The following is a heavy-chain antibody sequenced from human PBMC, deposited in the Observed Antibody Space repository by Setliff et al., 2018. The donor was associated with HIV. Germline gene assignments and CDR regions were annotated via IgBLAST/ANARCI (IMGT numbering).Heavy chain of an antibody. J-gene: IGHJ4*02. D-gene: IGHD3-22*01. Sequence: PGGSLRLSCAASGFTFDTYWMHWVRQAPGKGLVWVSRVSSDGSSKTYADSVKDRFTISRDNAKNTLYLQMNSLRAEDTGVYYCAGLDSSGYYRPYYFDYWGQGTLVTVSS. V-gene: IGHV3-74*01. CDR2: VSSDGSSK. CDR1: GFTFDTYW. CDR3: AGLDSSGYYRPYYFDY.